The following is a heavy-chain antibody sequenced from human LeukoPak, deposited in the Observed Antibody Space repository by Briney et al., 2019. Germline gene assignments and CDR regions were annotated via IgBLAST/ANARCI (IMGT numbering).Heavy chain of an antibody. D-gene: IGHD1-26*01. V-gene: IGHV3-7*01. CDR2: IKQDGSEK. Sequence: PGGSLRLSCAASGFTFSSYWMSWVRQAPGKGLEWVANIKQDGSEKYYVDSVKGRFTISRDNAKNSLYLQMNSLRAEDTAVYYCARDKGSYRYYYYYYMDVWGKGTTVTVSS. J-gene: IGHJ6*03. CDR3: ARDKGSYRYYYYYYMDV. CDR1: GFTFSSYW.